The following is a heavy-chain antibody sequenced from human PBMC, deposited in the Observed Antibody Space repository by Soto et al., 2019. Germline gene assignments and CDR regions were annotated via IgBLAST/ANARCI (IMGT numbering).Heavy chain of an antibody. Sequence: PGGSLRLSCAASGFTFNTYSMNWVRQAPGKGLEWLSYISSSSSIYYADSVKGRFTISRDNAKNSLYLQMNSLRAEDTAKYYCARVMSISWYFDLWGRSTLVTVSS. V-gene: IGHV3-48*01. CDR3: ARVMSISWYFDL. D-gene: IGHD5-12*01. CDR2: ISSSSSI. CDR1: GFTFNTYS. J-gene: IGHJ2*01.